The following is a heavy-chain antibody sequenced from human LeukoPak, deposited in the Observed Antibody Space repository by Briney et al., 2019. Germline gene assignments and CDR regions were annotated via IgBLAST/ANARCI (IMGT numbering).Heavy chain of an antibody. CDR3: ARLKYCTNGVCYTGFDY. D-gene: IGHD2-8*01. Sequence: ASVKVSCKASGYTFTSYAMHWVRQAPGQRLEWMGWINAGNGNTKYSQKFQGRVTITRDTSADTAYMELSSLRSEDTAVYYCARLKYCTNGVCYTGFDYWGQGTLVTVSS. J-gene: IGHJ4*02. CDR1: GYTFTSYA. V-gene: IGHV1-3*01. CDR2: INAGNGNT.